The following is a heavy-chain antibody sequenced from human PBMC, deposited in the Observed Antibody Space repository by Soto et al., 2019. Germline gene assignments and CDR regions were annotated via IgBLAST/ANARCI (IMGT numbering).Heavy chain of an antibody. D-gene: IGHD2-8*01. CDR3: ARVRLAPYCTNGVCPGRYFDY. CDR1: GSTFTSYY. Sequence: GASVKVSCKASGSTFTSYYMHWVRQAPGQGLEWMGIINPSGGSTSYAQKFQGRVTMTRDTSTSTVYMELSSLRSEDTAVYYCARVRLAPYCTNGVCPGRYFDYWG. V-gene: IGHV1-46*01. CDR2: INPSGGST. J-gene: IGHJ4*01.